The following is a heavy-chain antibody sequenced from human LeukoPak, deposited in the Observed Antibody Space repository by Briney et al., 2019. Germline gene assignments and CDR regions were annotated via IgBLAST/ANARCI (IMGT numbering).Heavy chain of an antibody. D-gene: IGHD2-15*01. Sequence: GGSLRLSCVASGFSFSSYSIHWVRRVPGKGLEWVAVMSVNGVNKYYADPVRGRFTVSRDISKNTQFLQMNSLRFEDTAVYFCVRESCSGGSCTYDPFDIWGHGTMVTVST. J-gene: IGHJ3*02. CDR1: GFSFSSYS. V-gene: IGHV3-30-3*01. CDR3: VRESCSGGSCTYDPFDI. CDR2: MSVNGVNK.